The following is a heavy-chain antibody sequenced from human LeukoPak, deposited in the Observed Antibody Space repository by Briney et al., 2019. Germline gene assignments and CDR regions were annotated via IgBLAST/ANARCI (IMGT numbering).Heavy chain of an antibody. J-gene: IGHJ3*01. CDR1: GGSFSGYY. V-gene: IGHV4-34*01. Sequence: SETLSLTCAVYGGSFSGYYWSWIRQPPGKELEWIGEINHSGSTNYNPSLKSRVTISVDTSKNQFSLKLSSVTAADTAVYYCARAGNVLRFLEWLSLPADAFDVWGQGTMVTVSS. CDR2: INHSGST. CDR3: ARAGNVLRFLEWLSLPADAFDV. D-gene: IGHD3-3*01.